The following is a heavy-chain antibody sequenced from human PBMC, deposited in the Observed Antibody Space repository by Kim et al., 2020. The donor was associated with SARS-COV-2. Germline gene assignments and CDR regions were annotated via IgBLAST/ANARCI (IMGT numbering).Heavy chain of an antibody. CDR1: GGSISSGGYY. D-gene: IGHD3-10*01. J-gene: IGHJ6*02. CDR2: IYYSGST. CDR3: ATTRHSTMVRGVAHYYGMDV. Sequence: SETLSLTCTVSGGSISSGGYYWSWIRQHPGKGLEWIGYIYYSGSTYYNPSLKSRVTISVDTSKNQFSLKLSSVTAADTAVYYCATTRHSTMVRGVAHYYGMDVWGQGTTVTVSS. V-gene: IGHV4-31*03.